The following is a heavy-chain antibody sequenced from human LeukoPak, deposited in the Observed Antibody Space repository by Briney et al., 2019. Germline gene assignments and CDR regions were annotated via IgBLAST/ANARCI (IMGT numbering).Heavy chain of an antibody. CDR1: GFTFSDYY. Sequence: PGGSLRLSCAASGFTFSDYYMSWIRQPPGQGLEWISYIHSRGSTTYYADSVKGRFTISRVNAKNSLFLQMNRLRVEDTAMYYCARGGGRTDLHWGQGTLVTVSS. CDR2: IHSRGSTT. V-gene: IGHV3-11*01. J-gene: IGHJ4*02. CDR3: ARGGGRTDLH. D-gene: IGHD1-14*01.